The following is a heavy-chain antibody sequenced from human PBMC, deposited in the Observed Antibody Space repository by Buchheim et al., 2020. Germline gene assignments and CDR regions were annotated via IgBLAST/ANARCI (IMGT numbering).Heavy chain of an antibody. Sequence: EVQLVQSGGTLVQPGGSLTLSCAASGFTFSSFSMNWVRQAPGKGLEWIAFIRHSGSEKHYAESVKGRFPVSRDNAEKSMYLLMDSLRDEDTAVYYCARDNWYYFDYWGQGTL. CDR3: ARDNWYYFDY. V-gene: IGHV3-48*02. CDR2: IRHSGSEK. CDR1: GFTFSSFS. J-gene: IGHJ4*02. D-gene: IGHD1-1*01.